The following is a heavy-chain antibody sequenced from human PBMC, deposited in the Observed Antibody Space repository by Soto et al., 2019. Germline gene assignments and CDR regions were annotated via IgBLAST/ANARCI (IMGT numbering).Heavy chain of an antibody. CDR2: IYYSGST. CDR1: GGSISSSSYY. D-gene: IGHD3-3*01. Sequence: TSETLSLTCTVSGGSISSSSYYWGWIRQPPGKGLEWIGSIYYSGSTYYNPSLKSRVTISVDTSKNQFSLKLSSVTAADTAVYYCARQRSEYYDFWSGYYSRYWFDPWGQGTRVTVSS. J-gene: IGHJ5*02. V-gene: IGHV4-39*01. CDR3: ARQRSEYYDFWSGYYSRYWFDP.